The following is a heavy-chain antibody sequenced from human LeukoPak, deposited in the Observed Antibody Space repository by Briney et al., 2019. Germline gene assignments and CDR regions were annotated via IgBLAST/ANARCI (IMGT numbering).Heavy chain of an antibody. Sequence: SVKVSCKASGGTFSSYAISWVRQAPGQGLEWMGRIIPILGIANYAQKFQGRVTITADKSTSTAYMELSSLRSEDTAVYYCARDIVVVVAATHAYFDYWGQGTLVTVSS. D-gene: IGHD2-15*01. CDR1: GGTFSSYA. J-gene: IGHJ4*02. CDR3: ARDIVVVVAATHAYFDY. V-gene: IGHV1-69*04. CDR2: IIPILGIA.